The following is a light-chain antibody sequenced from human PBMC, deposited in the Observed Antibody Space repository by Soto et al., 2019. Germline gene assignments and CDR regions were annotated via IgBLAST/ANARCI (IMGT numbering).Light chain of an antibody. J-gene: IGLJ2*01. CDR3: QTWGTGIHVV. V-gene: IGLV4-69*01. CDR1: SGHSNYV. CDR2: LNSDGSH. Sequence: QPVLTQSPSASASLGASVKLTCTLSSGHSNYVITWHQQQPEKGPRYLMKLNSDGSHSTGDGIPDRFSGSSSGAERYLTISSLQSEDEADYYCQTWGTGIHVVFGGGTKLTVL.